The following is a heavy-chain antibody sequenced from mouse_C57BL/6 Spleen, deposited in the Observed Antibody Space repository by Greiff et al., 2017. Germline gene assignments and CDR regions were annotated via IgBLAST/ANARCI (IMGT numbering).Heavy chain of an antibody. V-gene: IGHV5-17*01. Sequence: VQLQQSGGGLVKPGGSLKLSCAASGFTFSDYGMHWVRQAPEKGLEWVAYISSGSSTIYYADTVKGRFTISRDNAKNTLFLQMTSLRSEDTAMYYCAKPYYYGSSYELWYFDVWGTGTTVTVSS. D-gene: IGHD1-1*01. J-gene: IGHJ1*03. CDR3: AKPYYYGSSYELWYFDV. CDR2: ISSGSSTI. CDR1: GFTFSDYG.